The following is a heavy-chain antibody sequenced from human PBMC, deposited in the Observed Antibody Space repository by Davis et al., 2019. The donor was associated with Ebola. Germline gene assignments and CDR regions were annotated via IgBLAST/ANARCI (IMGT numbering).Heavy chain of an antibody. Sequence: SVKVSCKASGYTFTSYDINWVRQAPGQGLEWMGGIIPIFGTANYAQKFQGRVTITADESTSTAYMELSSLRSEDTAVYYCARGGRALTGTTLDYWGQGTLVTVSS. CDR2: IIPIFGTA. CDR3: ARGGRALTGTTLDY. CDR1: GYTFTSYD. D-gene: IGHD1-7*01. J-gene: IGHJ4*02. V-gene: IGHV1-69*13.